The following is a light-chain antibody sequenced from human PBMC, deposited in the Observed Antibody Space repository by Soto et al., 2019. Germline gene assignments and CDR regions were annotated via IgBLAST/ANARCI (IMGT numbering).Light chain of an antibody. V-gene: IGKV1-39*01. CDR3: QQSYSTPL. J-gene: IGKJ4*01. Sequence: DIQMTQYPSSLSASVGDRVTITCRASQSISRYLNWYQQKPGKAPELLIYAASSLQSGVPSRFSGSGSGTDFTLTISSLQPEDFATYYCQQSYSTPLFGGGTKVEIK. CDR1: QSISRY. CDR2: AAS.